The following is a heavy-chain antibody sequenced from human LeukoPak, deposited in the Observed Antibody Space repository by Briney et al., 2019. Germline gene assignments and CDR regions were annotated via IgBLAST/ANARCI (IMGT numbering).Heavy chain of an antibody. D-gene: IGHD3-10*01. Sequence: GGSLRLSCAASGFTFSSYGMHWVRQAPGKGLEWVSVIYSGGSTYYADSVKGRFTISRDNSKNTLYLQMNSLRAEDTAVYYCARDLGELSTYYFDYWGQGTLVTVSS. J-gene: IGHJ4*02. CDR1: GFTFSSYG. CDR3: ARDLGELSTYYFDY. V-gene: IGHV3-66*01. CDR2: IYSGGST.